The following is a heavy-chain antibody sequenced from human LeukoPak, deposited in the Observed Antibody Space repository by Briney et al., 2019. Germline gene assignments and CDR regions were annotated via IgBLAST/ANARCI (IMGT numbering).Heavy chain of an antibody. CDR1: GFTFSSYA. V-gene: IGHV3-23*01. J-gene: IGHJ4*02. Sequence: GGSLRLSCAASGFTFSSYAMSWVRQAPGKGLEWVSGISDSGTRTYYADSVKGRFTISRDNSKNTLYLQMSSLRAEDTAVYYCVKITSVTGGDCWGQGTRLTVSS. CDR2: ISDSGTRT. CDR3: VKITSVTGGDC. D-gene: IGHD1-1*01.